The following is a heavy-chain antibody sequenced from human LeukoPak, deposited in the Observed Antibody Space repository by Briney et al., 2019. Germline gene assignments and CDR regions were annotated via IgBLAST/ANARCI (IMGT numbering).Heavy chain of an antibody. V-gene: IGHV5-51*01. J-gene: IGHJ3*02. CDR3: ARLGVLDIVVVPAAEPNAFDI. Sequence: GESLKISCKGSGCSFTSYWIGWVRQMPGKGLERMGIIYPGDSDTRYSPSFQGQVTISADKSISTAYLQWSSLKASDTAMYYCARLGVLDIVVVPAAEPNAFDIWGQGTMVTVSS. CDR2: IYPGDSDT. CDR1: GCSFTSYW. D-gene: IGHD2-2*03.